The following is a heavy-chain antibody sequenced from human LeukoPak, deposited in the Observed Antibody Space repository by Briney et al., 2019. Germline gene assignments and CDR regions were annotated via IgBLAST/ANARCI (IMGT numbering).Heavy chain of an antibody. D-gene: IGHD6-13*01. CDR1: GFTFSSYS. CDR2: ISGSSDTT. J-gene: IGHJ4*02. CDR3: ARDQGYRGSWKLFDN. V-gene: IGHV3-23*01. Sequence: GGSLRLSCAASGFTFSSYSMSWVRQAPGEGLEWVSIISGSSDTTYYADSVKGRFTISRDNSMNALYLQMNSLRAEDTAVYYCARDQGYRGSWKLFDNWGQGTLVTVSS.